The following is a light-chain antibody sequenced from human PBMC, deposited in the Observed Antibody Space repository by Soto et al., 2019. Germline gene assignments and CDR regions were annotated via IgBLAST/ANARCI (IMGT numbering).Light chain of an antibody. V-gene: IGLV7-43*01. CDR3: LLYYGGAPV. CDR1: TGAVTSSYY. CDR2: STD. J-gene: IGLJ3*02. Sequence: QAVVTQEASLTVSPGGTVTLTCASSTGAVTSSYYPNWFQQKPGQAPRSLIYSTDSKHSWTPARFSGSLLGGRAALTLSGVQPEDEAEYYCLLYYGGAPVFGGGTQLTVL.